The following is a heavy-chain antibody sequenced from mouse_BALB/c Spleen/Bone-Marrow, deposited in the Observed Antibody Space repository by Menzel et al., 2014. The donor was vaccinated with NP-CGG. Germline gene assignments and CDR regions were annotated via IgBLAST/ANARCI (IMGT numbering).Heavy chain of an antibody. Sequence: EVQLQQSGAELVRPGASVKLSCTASGFNIKDYYMHWVKQRPEQGLEWIGWIVPENGDTEYAPNFQGKATMTADTSSTTTYQQLSKLTSEDTDVYYCTRYRFHPPWFAYWGQGTLVTVSA. CDR2: IVPENGDT. CDR1: GFNIKDYY. J-gene: IGHJ3*01. D-gene: IGHD2-14*01. V-gene: IGHV14-4*02. CDR3: TRYRFHPPWFAY.